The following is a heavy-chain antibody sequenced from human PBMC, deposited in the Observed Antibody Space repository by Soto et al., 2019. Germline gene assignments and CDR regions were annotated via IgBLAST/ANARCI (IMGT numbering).Heavy chain of an antibody. J-gene: IGHJ2*01. CDR3: ARPCGGDCYPSYWYFDL. CDR2: IFSNDEK. Sequence: QVTLKESGPVLVKPTETLTLTCTVSGFSLSNARMGVSWIRQPPGKALEWLAHIFSNDEKSYSTSLKSRLTISKDTSKSQVVLTLTNMDPVDTATYYCARPCGGDCYPSYWYFDLWGRGTLVTVSS. V-gene: IGHV2-26*01. CDR1: GFSLSNARMG. D-gene: IGHD2-21*02.